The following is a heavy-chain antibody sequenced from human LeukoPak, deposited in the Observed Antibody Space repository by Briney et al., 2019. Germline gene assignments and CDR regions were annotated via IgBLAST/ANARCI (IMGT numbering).Heavy chain of an antibody. V-gene: IGHV1-8*02. J-gene: IGHJ4*02. D-gene: IGHD2-2*01. Sequence: ASVKVSCKASGYTFTGYYMHWVRQAPGQGLEWMGWMNPNSGNTGYAQKFQGRVTMTRNTSISTAYMELSSLRSEDTAVYYCARHCSSTSCYDYWGQGTLVTVSS. CDR1: GYTFTGYY. CDR3: ARHCSSTSCYDY. CDR2: MNPNSGNT.